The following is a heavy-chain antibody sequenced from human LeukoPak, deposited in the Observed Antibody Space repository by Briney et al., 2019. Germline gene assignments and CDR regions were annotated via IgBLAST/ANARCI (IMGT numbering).Heavy chain of an antibody. D-gene: IGHD6-19*01. J-gene: IGHJ4*02. CDR2: ISYDGSNK. Sequence: PGRSLRLSFAASGVTFSSYAMYWVRQAPGRGLDWVAVISYDGSNKYYADSVKGRFTISRDNSKNTLYLQMNSLRAEDTAMYFCATGYSAWSFGYWGQGTLVTVSS. CDR3: ATGYSAWSFGY. CDR1: GVTFSSYA. V-gene: IGHV3-30-3*01.